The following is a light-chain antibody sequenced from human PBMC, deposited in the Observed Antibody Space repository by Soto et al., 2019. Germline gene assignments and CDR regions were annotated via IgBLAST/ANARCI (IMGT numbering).Light chain of an antibody. V-gene: IGLV2-11*01. CDR2: DVT. J-gene: IGLJ1*01. CDR3: CSYAGMYSYG. CDR1: SSEGGRVNY. Sequence: QSALTQPRSVSGSPGQSGTSSFTGTSSEGGRVNYVSWYQQYPGKAPKVVIYDVTERPSGVPDRFSGSKSGNTASLTISGLQVEDEGDYYCCSYAGMYSYGFGTGTKLTVL.